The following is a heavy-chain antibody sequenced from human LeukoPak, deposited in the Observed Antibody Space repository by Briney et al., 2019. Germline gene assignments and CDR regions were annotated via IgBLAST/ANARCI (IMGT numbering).Heavy chain of an antibody. CDR2: IKEDGSEK. D-gene: IGHD3-16*01. J-gene: IGHJ4*02. CDR1: GFPFSSYW. CDR3: AQDVPIERVPGFGPGY. Sequence: PGGSLRLSCTASGFPFSSYWMSWVRQAPGKGLEWVANIKEDGSEKYYVDSVKGRFTISRDNSKNTAYLQMNSLTTEDTAVYFCAQDVPIERVPGFGPGYWGQGTLVTVSS. V-gene: IGHV3-7*01.